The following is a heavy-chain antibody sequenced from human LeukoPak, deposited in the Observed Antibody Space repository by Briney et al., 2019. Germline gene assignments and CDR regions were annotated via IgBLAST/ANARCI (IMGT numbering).Heavy chain of an antibody. CDR3: ARGSLDLRAFDI. J-gene: IGHJ3*02. CDR2: ISWNSGSI. D-gene: IGHD3-10*01. V-gene: IGHV3-9*01. Sequence: PGGSLRLSCATSGFTFDDYAMYWVRQAPGKGLEWVSGISWNSGSIVYADSVRGRFTISRDNAKNSLYLQMNSLRVEDTALYYCARGSLDLRAFDIWGEGAMVTVSS. CDR1: GFTFDDYA.